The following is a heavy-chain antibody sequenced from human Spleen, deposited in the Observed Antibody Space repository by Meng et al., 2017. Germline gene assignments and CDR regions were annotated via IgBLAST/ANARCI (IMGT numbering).Heavy chain of an antibody. CDR3: ARGHHVSTMMRGVFFDF. V-gene: IGHV1-69*10. J-gene: IGHJ4*02. D-gene: IGHD3-10*01. CDR2: IIPILDMT. CDR1: GLIFSSRA. Sequence: QVQLVQSGAEVRTPGSSVTVSCTASGLIFSSRAISWVRQAPGQGPEWLGGIIPILDMTNYAQKFQDRVTITADTSASKAYLEVSRLRSEDTAVYYCARGHHVSTMMRGVFFDFWGQGTLVTVSS.